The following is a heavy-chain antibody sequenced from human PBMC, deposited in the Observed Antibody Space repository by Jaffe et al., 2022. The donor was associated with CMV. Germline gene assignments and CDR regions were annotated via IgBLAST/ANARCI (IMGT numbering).Heavy chain of an antibody. CDR1: GFTVSSNY. Sequence: EVQLVESGGGLIQPGGSLRLSCAASGFTVSSNYMSWVRQAPGKGLEWVSVIYSGGSTYYADSVKGRFTISRDNSKNTLYLQMNSLRAEDTAVYYCARSWYSSSYPAFDYWGQGTLVTVSS. CDR3: ARSWYSSSYPAFDY. CDR2: IYSGGST. J-gene: IGHJ4*02. V-gene: IGHV3-53*01. D-gene: IGHD6-6*01.